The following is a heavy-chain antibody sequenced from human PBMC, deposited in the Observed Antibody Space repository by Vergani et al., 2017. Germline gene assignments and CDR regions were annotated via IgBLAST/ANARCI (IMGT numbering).Heavy chain of an antibody. CDR3: VRRDFWVGPRTFDF. Sequence: QVQLHQWGAGLLKTSETLSLTCAVSGAAFNSYQWTWIRQVPGRGLEWIGEIDDKGKSICNPTLKSRVTISVDNSKRNFSLHVTSVTAADSAMYYCVRRDFWVGPRTFDFWGAGTTVTVSS. J-gene: IGHJ3*01. D-gene: IGHD3-3*01. V-gene: IGHV4-34*01. CDR2: IDDKGKS. CDR1: GAAFNSYQ.